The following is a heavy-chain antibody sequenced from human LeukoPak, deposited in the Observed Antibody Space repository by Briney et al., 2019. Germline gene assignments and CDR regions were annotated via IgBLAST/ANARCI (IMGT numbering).Heavy chain of an antibody. D-gene: IGHD6-6*01. Sequence: PGGSLRLSCAASGFTFSSYSMNWVRQAPGKGLEWVSAISGSGGSTYYADSVKGRFTISRDNSKNTLYLQMNSLRAEDTAVYYCAKLIAARPRGTFDYWGQGTLVTVSS. J-gene: IGHJ4*02. CDR1: GFTFSSYS. V-gene: IGHV3-23*01. CDR2: ISGSGGST. CDR3: AKLIAARPRGTFDY.